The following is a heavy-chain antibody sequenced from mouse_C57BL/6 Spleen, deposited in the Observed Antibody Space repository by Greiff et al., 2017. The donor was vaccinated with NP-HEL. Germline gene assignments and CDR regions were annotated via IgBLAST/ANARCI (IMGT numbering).Heavy chain of an antibody. Sequence: EVQLQQSGPGLVKPSQSLSLTCSVTGYSITSGYYWNWIRQFPGNKLEWMGYISYDGSNNYNPSLKNRISITRDTSKNQFFLKLNSVTTEDTATYYCAREGILSPRYFDVWGTGTTVTVSS. D-gene: IGHD1-1*02. CDR1: GYSITSGYY. V-gene: IGHV3-6*01. J-gene: IGHJ1*03. CDR2: ISYDGSN. CDR3: AREGILSPRYFDV.